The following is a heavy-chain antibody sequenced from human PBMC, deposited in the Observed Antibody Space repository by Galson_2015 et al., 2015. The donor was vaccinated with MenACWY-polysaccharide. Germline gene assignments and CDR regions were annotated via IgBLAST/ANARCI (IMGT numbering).Heavy chain of an antibody. V-gene: IGHV3-23*01. D-gene: IGHD3-16*01. CDR3: AKGVAGGYYSYYYGMDV. Sequence: SLRLSCAASGFTFSKYGMSWIRQAPGKGLEWVSSIISSADSTYYADSVKGRFTISRDNSRNTLYLQMNSLRAGDTAVYYCAKGVAGGYYSYYYGMDVWGQGTTVTVSS. CDR2: IISSADST. CDR1: GFTFSKYG. J-gene: IGHJ6*02.